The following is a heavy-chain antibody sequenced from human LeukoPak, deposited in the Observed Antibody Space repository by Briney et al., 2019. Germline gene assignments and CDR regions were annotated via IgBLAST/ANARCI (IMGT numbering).Heavy chain of an antibody. Sequence: ASVKVSCKASGYSFINYGINWVRQAPGQGLEWMGWINTSNGNTNFAQEFQGRVTMTTDTSTSTAYMELRSLRSDDTAVYYCARIHQSITIFGVVIDAFDIWGQGTMVTVSS. CDR2: INTSNGNT. CDR1: GYSFINYG. CDR3: ARIHQSITIFGVVIDAFDI. J-gene: IGHJ3*02. V-gene: IGHV1-18*01. D-gene: IGHD3-3*01.